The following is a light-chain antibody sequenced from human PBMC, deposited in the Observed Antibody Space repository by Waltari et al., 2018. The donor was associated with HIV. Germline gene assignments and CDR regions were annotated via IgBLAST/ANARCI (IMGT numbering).Light chain of an antibody. J-gene: IGLJ2*01. CDR2: GKN. CDR3: NSRDSSGDVV. Sequence: SSELTQDPAVSVALGQTVRITCQGDSLSRDSAHWYQQKPGQAPVLVIYGKNNRPSGIPDRFSGSSSGNTASLTITGAQAEDEADYYCNSRDSSGDVVFGGGTKLTVL. V-gene: IGLV3-19*01. CDR1: SLSRDS.